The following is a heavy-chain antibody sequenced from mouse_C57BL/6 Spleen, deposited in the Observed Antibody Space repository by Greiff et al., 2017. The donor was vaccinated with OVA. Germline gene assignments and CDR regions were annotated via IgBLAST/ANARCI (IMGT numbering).Heavy chain of an antibody. CDR2: IDPSDSYT. CDR1: GYTFTSYW. J-gene: IGHJ2*01. Sequence: QVQLQQPGAELVMPGASVKLSCKASGYTFTSYWMHWVKQRPGQGLEWIGEIDPSDSYTNYNQKFKGKSTLTVDKSSSTAYMQLSSLTSEDSAVYYCARSGGGSFDYWGQVTTLTVSS. V-gene: IGHV1-69*01. CDR3: ARSGGGSFDY.